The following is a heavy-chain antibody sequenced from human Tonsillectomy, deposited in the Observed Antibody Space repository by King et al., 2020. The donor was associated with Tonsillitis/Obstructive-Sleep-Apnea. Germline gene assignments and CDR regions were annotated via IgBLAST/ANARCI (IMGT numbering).Heavy chain of an antibody. Sequence: VPLVESGGGLVQPGGSLRLSCAASGFTFSSYEMNWVRQAPGKGLEWVSYISSSGSTIYYADSVKGRFTISRDNAKNSLYLQMNSLRAEDTAVYYCARFDIVVVPGGGEFDPWGQGTLVTVSS. CDR1: GFTFSSYE. J-gene: IGHJ5*02. D-gene: IGHD2-2*01. V-gene: IGHV3-48*03. CDR3: ARFDIVVVPGGGEFDP. CDR2: ISSSGSTI.